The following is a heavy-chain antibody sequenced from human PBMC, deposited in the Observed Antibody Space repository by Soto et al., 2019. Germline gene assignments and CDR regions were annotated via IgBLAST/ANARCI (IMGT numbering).Heavy chain of an antibody. CDR3: ARWDDYADL. V-gene: IGHV3-23*01. Sequence: GESLKISCAASGFTFSYYSMAWVRQTPEKGLEWVSGMSIGDAKTFYIDSVRGRFTVSRDSVKNTVDLQMNSLRAEDTALYYCARWDDYADLWGQGTMVTVSS. CDR2: MSIGDAKT. D-gene: IGHD1-26*01. CDR1: GFTFSYYS. J-gene: IGHJ4*02.